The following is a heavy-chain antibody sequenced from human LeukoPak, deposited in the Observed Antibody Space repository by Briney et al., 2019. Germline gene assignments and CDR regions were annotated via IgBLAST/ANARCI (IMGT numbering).Heavy chain of an antibody. V-gene: IGHV1-69*05. CDR2: IIPIFGTA. J-gene: IGHJ4*02. Sequence: SVKVSCKASGGTFSSYAISWVRQAPGQGLEWMGGIIPIFGTANYAQKFQGRVTITTDEATSTAYMELSSLRSEDTAVYYCARGRRDGYNLVERVPGYYLDYWGQGTLVTVSS. D-gene: IGHD5-24*01. CDR1: GGTFSSYA. CDR3: ARGRRDGYNLVERVPGYYLDY.